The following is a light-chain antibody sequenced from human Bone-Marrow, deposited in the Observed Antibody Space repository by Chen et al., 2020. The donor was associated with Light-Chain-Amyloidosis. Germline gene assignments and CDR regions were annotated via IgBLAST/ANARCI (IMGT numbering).Light chain of an antibody. V-gene: IGLV2-14*01. J-gene: IGLJ1*01. CDR1: SSVVGGDNH. Sequence: QSALTQPASVSGSPGQSITISCTGTSSVVGGDNHVSWYQQHPDKASKLMIYEVTNRPSWVPDRSSGSKSDNTASLTISGLQTEDETDYFCSSYTITNTLVFGSGTRVTVL. CDR2: EVT. CDR3: SSYTITNTLV.